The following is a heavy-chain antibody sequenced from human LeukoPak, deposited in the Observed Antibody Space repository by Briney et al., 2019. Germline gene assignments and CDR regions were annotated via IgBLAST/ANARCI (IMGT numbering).Heavy chain of an antibody. CDR1: GYSFTSYW. J-gene: IGHJ4*02. Sequence: RGESLKISCKGSGYSFTSYWISWVRQMPGKGLEWMGRIDPSDSYTDYSPSFQGHVTISADKSVSTAYLQWSSLKASDTAMYYCARHPSIAAAVDYWGQGTLVTVSS. V-gene: IGHV5-10-1*01. CDR2: IDPSDSYT. CDR3: ARHPSIAAAVDY. D-gene: IGHD6-13*01.